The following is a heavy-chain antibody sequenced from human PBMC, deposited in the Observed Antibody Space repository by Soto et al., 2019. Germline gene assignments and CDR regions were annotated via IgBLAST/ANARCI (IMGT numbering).Heavy chain of an antibody. J-gene: IGHJ4*02. CDR3: ARESDH. CDR1: GFTFSSYA. V-gene: IGHV3-23*01. CDR2: ISGSGGGT. Sequence: EVRLLESGGGLVQPRGSLRLSGAAYGFTFSSYAMSWVRQAPGKGLEWVSTISGSGGGTYYADSMKGRFTISRDNSKNTLYLQMYSLRVEDTAVYYCARESDHWGQGTLVTVSS.